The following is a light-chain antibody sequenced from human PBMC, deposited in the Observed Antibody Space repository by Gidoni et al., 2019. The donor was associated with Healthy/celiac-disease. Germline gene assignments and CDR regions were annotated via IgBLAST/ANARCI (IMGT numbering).Light chain of an antibody. V-gene: IGLV1-44*01. J-gene: IGLJ3*02. CDR2: SNN. CDR1: SSNIGSNT. Sequence: QSVLTQPPSASGTPGQRVTISCSGSSSNIGSNTVNWYQPLPGTAPKLLIYSNNHRPSGVPDRFSGSKSGTSASLAISGLQSEDEADYYCAAWDDSLNGWVFGGGTKLTVL. CDR3: AAWDDSLNGWV.